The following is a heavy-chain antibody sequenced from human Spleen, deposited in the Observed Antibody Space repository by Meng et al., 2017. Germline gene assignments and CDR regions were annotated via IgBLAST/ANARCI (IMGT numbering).Heavy chain of an antibody. D-gene: IGHD6-19*01. V-gene: IGHV1-24*01. CDR2: FDPEDDER. CDR1: GYIFTELA. Sequence: ASVKVSCKVSGYIFTELAILWVRQAPGKGLEWMGGFDPEDDERLYAQKFQGRVTMAEDTATDTAYMEVSSLRSEDTAVDYCAAAAVTGTFDYWGQGTLVTVSS. CDR3: AAAAVTGTFDY. J-gene: IGHJ4*02.